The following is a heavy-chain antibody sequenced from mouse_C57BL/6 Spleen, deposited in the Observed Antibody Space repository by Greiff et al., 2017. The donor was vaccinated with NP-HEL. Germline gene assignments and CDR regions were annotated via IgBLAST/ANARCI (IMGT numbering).Heavy chain of an antibody. D-gene: IGHD2-2*01. Sequence: VQLQQSGAELARPGASVKLSCKASGYTFTSYGISWVKQRPGQGLEWIGEIYPRSGNTYYNEKFKGKATLTADKSSSTAYMELRSLTSEDSAVYFCARERSTMVTTTSLFDYWGQGTTLTVSS. V-gene: IGHV1-81*01. CDR3: ARERSTMVTTTSLFDY. J-gene: IGHJ2*01. CDR1: GYTFTSYG. CDR2: IYPRSGNT.